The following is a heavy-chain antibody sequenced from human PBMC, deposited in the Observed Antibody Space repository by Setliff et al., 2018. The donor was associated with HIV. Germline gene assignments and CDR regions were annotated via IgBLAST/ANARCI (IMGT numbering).Heavy chain of an antibody. D-gene: IGHD3-22*01. CDR2: ISSSSSYI. CDR1: GFTFSGYS. V-gene: IGHV3-21*01. Sequence: GGSLRLSCAASGFTFSGYSMNWVRQAPGKGLEWVSSISSSSSYIYYADSVRGRFTISRDNAKNSLNLQMNSLRAEDTAVYYCARGDFYDSSGYFTDAFDIWGQGTMVTVSS. J-gene: IGHJ3*02. CDR3: ARGDFYDSSGYFTDAFDI.